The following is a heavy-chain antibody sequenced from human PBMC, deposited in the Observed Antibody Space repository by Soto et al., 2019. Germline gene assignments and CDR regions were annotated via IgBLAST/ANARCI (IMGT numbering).Heavy chain of an antibody. CDR3: ARVNYSPPYYYYYGMDV. D-gene: IGHD4-4*01. J-gene: IGHJ6*02. CDR2: ISAYNGNT. CDR1: GYTFTSYG. Sequence: QVQLVQSGAEVKKPGASVKVSCKASGYTFTSYGISWVRQAPGQGLEWMGWISAYNGNTNYAQKLQDRVTMTTDTSTSTAYMELRSLRSDDTAVYYCARVNYSPPYYYYYGMDVWGQGTTVTVSS. V-gene: IGHV1-18*01.